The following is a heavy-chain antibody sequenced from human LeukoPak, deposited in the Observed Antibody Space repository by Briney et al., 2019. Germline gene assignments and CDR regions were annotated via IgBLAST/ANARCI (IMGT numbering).Heavy chain of an antibody. V-gene: IGHV5-51*01. J-gene: IGHJ4*02. CDR2: IYPGDSDT. D-gene: IGHD2-2*02. CDR3: ATGYCTSTSCYIPYYFDY. Sequence: GESLKISCKGSGYSFTSYWIGWVRQMPGKGLEWMGIIYPGDSDTRYSPSFQGQVTISADKSITTAYLQWSSLKASDTAMYYCATGYCTSTSCYIPYYFDYWGQGTLVTVSS. CDR1: GYSFTSYW.